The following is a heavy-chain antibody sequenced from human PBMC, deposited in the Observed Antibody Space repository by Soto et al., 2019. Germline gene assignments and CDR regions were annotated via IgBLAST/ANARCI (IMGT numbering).Heavy chain of an antibody. CDR2: ISGSGGST. CDR3: AKLGNGNPHGLWSGYQPLDY. CDR1: GFTFSSYA. D-gene: IGHD3-3*01. J-gene: IGHJ4*02. Sequence: GGSLRLSCAASGFTFSSYAMSWVRQAPGKGLEWVSAISGSGGSTYYADSVKGRFTISRDNSKNTLYLQMNSLRAEDTAVYYCAKLGNGNPHGLWSGYQPLDYWGQGTLVTVSS. V-gene: IGHV3-23*01.